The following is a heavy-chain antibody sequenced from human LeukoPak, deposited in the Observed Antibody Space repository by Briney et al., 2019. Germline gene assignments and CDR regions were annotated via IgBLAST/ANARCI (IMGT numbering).Heavy chain of an antibody. CDR2: ISAYNGNT. J-gene: IGHJ4*02. CDR3: ARARWVGDYYFDY. V-gene: IGHV1-18*01. CDR1: GYTFTSYG. D-gene: IGHD3-10*01. Sequence: AAVKVSCKSSGYTFTSYGISWVRQAPGQGLEWVGWISAYNGNTNYAQKLQGRVTMTTDTSTSTANMDLKSLRSDDRAEYYCARARWVGDYYFDYWGQGTLVTVSS.